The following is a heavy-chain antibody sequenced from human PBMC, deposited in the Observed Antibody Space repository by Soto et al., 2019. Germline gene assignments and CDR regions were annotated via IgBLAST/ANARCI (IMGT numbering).Heavy chain of an antibody. D-gene: IGHD3-10*01. V-gene: IGHV3-53*01. Sequence: PEGSLRLSCAASGFTVSSNYMTWVRQAPGKGLEWVSLSYSGGTTHYADSVKGRFAISRDSYKNTFYLQMNSLRVEDTAVYYCARGYGSGSRFFDYWGQGTQVTVSS. CDR3: ARGYGSGSRFFDY. J-gene: IGHJ4*02. CDR2: SYSGGTT. CDR1: GFTVSSNY.